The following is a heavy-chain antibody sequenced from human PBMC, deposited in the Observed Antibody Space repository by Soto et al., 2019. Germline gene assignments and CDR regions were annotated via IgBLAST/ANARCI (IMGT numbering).Heavy chain of an antibody. CDR3: ASSQGYSYGLGWVDY. V-gene: IGHV4-39*01. J-gene: IGHJ4*02. CDR2: IYYSGST. D-gene: IGHD5-18*01. Sequence: SETLSLTCTVSGGSISSSSYYWGWIRQPPGKGLEWIGSIYYSGSTYYNPSLKSRVTISVDTSKNQFSLKLSSVTAADTAVYYCASSQGYSYGLGWVDYWGQGTLVTVSS. CDR1: GGSISSSSYY.